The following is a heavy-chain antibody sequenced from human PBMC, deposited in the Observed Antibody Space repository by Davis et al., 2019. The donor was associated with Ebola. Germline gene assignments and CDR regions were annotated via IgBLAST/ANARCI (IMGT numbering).Heavy chain of an antibody. V-gene: IGHV3-21*01. J-gene: IGHJ4*02. Sequence: GGSLRLSCAASGFTFGSYSMSWVRQAPGKGLEWVSCISTSSTYICYADSVKGRFTISRDNAKNSLYLQLNSLRAEDTAVYYCARVSYTNGLYYFDYWGQGTLVTVSS. D-gene: IGHD6-19*01. CDR3: ARVSYTNGLYYFDY. CDR2: ISTSSTYI. CDR1: GFTFGSYS.